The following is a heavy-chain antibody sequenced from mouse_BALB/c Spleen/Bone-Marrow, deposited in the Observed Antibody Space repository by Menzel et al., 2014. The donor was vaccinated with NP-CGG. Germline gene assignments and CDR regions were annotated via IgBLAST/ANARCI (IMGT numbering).Heavy chain of an antibody. CDR2: IAPGSGST. Sequence: DLVKPGASVKLSCKASGYTFTSYWINWIKQRPGQGLEWIGRIAPGSGSTYYNEMFKGKATLTVDTSSSTAYIQLSSLSSEDSAVYFCARGGDYYGSSSFAYWGQGTLVIVSA. J-gene: IGHJ3*01. D-gene: IGHD1-1*01. CDR1: GYTFTSYW. V-gene: IGHV1S41*01. CDR3: ARGGDYYGSSSFAY.